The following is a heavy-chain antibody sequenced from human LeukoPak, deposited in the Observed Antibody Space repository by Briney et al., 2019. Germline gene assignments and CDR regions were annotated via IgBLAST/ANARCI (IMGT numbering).Heavy chain of an antibody. Sequence: PGGSLRLSCAASGFTFSDYYMSWIRQAPGKGLEWVSYISSSGSTIYYADSVKGRFTISRDNAKNSLYLQMNSLRDEDTAVYYCARDPPVLYYYYGMDVWGQGTTVTVSS. D-gene: IGHD2/OR15-2a*01. CDR2: ISSSGSTI. CDR1: GFTFSDYY. CDR3: ARDPPVLYYYYGMDV. J-gene: IGHJ6*02. V-gene: IGHV3-11*04.